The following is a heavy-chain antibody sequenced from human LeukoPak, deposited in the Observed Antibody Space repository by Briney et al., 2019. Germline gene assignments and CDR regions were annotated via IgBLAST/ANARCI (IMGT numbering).Heavy chain of an antibody. J-gene: IGHJ4*02. CDR2: INPNSGGT. D-gene: IGHD3-22*01. Sequence: ASVKVSCKASGYTFTSYYMHWVRQAPGQGLEWMGWINPNSGGTNYAQKFQGRVTMTRDTSISTAYMELSRLRSDDTAVYYCATYYYDSSVSFDYWGQGTLVTVSS. V-gene: IGHV1-2*02. CDR1: GYTFTSYY. CDR3: ATYYYDSSVSFDY.